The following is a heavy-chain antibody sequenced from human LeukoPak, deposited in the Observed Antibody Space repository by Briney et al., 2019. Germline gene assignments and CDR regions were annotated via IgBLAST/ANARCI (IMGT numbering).Heavy chain of an antibody. CDR1: GGSISSNH. CDR3: ARLCDSGREFDF. Sequence: SETLSLTCTVSGGSISSNHWSWIRQPPGKGLEWIGFISYSGSTAYNPSLKSRVTISGDTSKNQFSLRLSSVTAADTAVYYCARLCDSGREFDFWGQGTLVTVSS. CDR2: ISYSGST. D-gene: IGHD3-10*01. V-gene: IGHV4-59*08. J-gene: IGHJ4*02.